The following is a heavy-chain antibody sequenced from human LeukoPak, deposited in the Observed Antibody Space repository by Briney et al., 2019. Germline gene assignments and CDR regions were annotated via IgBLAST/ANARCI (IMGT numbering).Heavy chain of an antibody. CDR2: IYYSGST. J-gene: IGHJ4*02. V-gene: IGHV4-39*01. Sequence: SETLSLTCTVSGGSLSSSSYYWGWIRQPPGKGLEWIGSIYYSGSTYYNPSLKSRVTISVDTSKNQFSLKLSSVPAADTAVYYCARPPQYGSGSYWGQGTLVTVSS. D-gene: IGHD3-10*01. CDR1: GGSLSSSSYY. CDR3: ARPPQYGSGSY.